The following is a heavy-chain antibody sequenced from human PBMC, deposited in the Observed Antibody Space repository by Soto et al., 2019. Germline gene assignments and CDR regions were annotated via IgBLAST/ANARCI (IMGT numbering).Heavy chain of an antibody. Sequence: QVVLVESGGGVVQPGRSLRLSCAASGFTFNKYGFHWVRQAPGQGLEWVALIWYDGNTKYYADSVKGRFTISRDNSGNTVYVQMNSLRAGDRAVYFGAREGGVSTIYGLEVWGQGTTVIVSS. D-gene: IGHD2-8*01. CDR3: AREGGVSTIYGLEV. CDR2: IWYDGNTK. V-gene: IGHV3-33*01. CDR1: GFTFNKYG. J-gene: IGHJ6*02.